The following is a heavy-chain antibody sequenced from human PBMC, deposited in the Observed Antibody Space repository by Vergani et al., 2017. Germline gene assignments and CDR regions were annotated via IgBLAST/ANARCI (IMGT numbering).Heavy chain of an antibody. CDR3: ARDNKQLRPRAFEL. Sequence: QVQLQESGPGLVKPSQTLSLTCTVSGASINNDFYYWHWIRQPAGKGLEWIGRIYVSGITDYNSSLQSRVSMSVDTSKNQFSLTLTSVTAADTAVYYCARDNKQLRPRAFELWGQGKMVTVS. CDR1: GASINNDFYY. CDR2: IYVSGIT. V-gene: IGHV4-61*02. D-gene: IGHD4-23*01. J-gene: IGHJ3*01.